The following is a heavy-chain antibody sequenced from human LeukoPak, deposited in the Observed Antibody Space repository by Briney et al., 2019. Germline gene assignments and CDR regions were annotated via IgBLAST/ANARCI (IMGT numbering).Heavy chain of an antibody. Sequence: SETLSLTCTVSGGSISSSGYYWGWIRQPPGKGLEWIGSFYYSESTYYNPSLKSPVTISVDTSKNQFSLKLSSVTAADTAVYYCARSIVYSSPFDYWGQGTLVTVSS. V-gene: IGHV4-39*01. CDR1: GGSISSSGYY. D-gene: IGHD6-13*01. CDR2: FYYSEST. J-gene: IGHJ4*02. CDR3: ARSIVYSSPFDY.